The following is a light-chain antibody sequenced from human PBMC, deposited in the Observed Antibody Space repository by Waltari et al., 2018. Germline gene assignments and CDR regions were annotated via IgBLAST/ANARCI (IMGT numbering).Light chain of an antibody. Sequence: DIVMTQTPLSLPITPGEPASISCRSSQSLLNSNGNTYLHWYLQKPGQSPQLLIYGGSNRASGVPDRFSGSGSGTDFTLKISKVEVEDVGVYYCVQAIAFPYSFGQGTKVEIK. CDR3: VQAIAFPYS. CDR1: QSLLNSNGNTY. CDR2: GGS. J-gene: IGKJ2*03. V-gene: IGKV2-40*01.